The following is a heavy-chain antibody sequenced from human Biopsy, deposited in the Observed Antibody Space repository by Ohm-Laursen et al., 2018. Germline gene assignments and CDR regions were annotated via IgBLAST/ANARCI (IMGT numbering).Heavy chain of an antibody. CDR2: VYYTGST. D-gene: IGHD3-22*01. V-gene: IGHV4-59*01. J-gene: IGHJ2*01. CDR3: ARDRGYYSDRTVPGYFDL. Sequence: GTLSLTCTVSGDSISSYYWSWIRQPPGKGLEWIGYVYYTGSTDYNPSPQSRVTISVDTSKNHFSPRLRSVTPADTAIYYCARDRGYYSDRTVPGYFDLWGRGTLVTVSS. CDR1: GDSISSYY.